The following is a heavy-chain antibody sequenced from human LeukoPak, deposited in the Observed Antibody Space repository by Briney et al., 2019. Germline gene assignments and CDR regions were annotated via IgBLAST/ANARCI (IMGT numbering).Heavy chain of an antibody. Sequence: GGSLRLSCAASGFXFSSYGMHWVRQAPGKGLEWVAVISYDGSNKYYADSVKGRFTISRDNSKNTLYLQMNSPRAEDTAVYYCAKDKVGATTGGYYFDYWGQGTLVTVSS. D-gene: IGHD1-26*01. J-gene: IGHJ4*02. CDR2: ISYDGSNK. CDR3: AKDKVGATTGGYYFDY. CDR1: GFXFSSYG. V-gene: IGHV3-30*18.